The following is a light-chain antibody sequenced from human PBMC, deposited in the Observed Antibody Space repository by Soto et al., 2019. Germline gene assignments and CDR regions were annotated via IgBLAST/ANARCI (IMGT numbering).Light chain of an antibody. CDR2: DAS. V-gene: IGKV3-20*01. J-gene: IGKJ1*01. CDR1: QSISSSY. CDR3: QQYVSSPPT. Sequence: EIVLTQSPGTLSLSPGERATLSCRASQSISSSYLASYQQKPGQAPRLLIYDASSRATGIPDRFSGSGSGTDFTLTISRLEPEDFAVYYCQQYVSSPPTFGQGTEVEIK.